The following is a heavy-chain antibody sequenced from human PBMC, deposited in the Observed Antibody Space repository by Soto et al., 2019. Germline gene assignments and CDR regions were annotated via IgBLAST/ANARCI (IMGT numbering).Heavy chain of an antibody. Sequence: EVQLVQSGAEVKKPGESLKISCKGSGYSFTSYWIDGVRQKPGKGLEWMGIIYPGDCDTRYSQSFQGQVTISADKSISTAYLQWSSLKASDTAMYYCARPPAYYYDSSDWGKGTLVTVSS. D-gene: IGHD3-22*01. J-gene: IGHJ4*02. CDR1: GYSFTSYW. CDR3: ARPPAYYYDSSD. CDR2: IYPGDCDT. V-gene: IGHV5-51*03.